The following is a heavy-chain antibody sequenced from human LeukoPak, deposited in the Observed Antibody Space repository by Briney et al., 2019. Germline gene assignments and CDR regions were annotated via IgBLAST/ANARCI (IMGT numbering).Heavy chain of an antibody. V-gene: IGHV5-51*01. CDR1: GYSFTSSW. CDR2: IYPGDSDT. Sequence: GESLKISCKASGYSFTSSWIAWVRPLPGKGLEWMGIIYPGDSDTRYSPSFQGQVTISADKSISTAYLQWSSLKASDTAMYYCARHQLGGYFDYWGQGTLVTVSS. CDR3: ARHQLGGYFDY. D-gene: IGHD1-1*01. J-gene: IGHJ4*02.